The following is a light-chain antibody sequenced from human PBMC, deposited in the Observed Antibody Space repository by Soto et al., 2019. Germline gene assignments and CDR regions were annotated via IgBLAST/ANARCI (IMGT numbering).Light chain of an antibody. Sequence: DIQMTQSPSSLSASVGDRVTITCRASQSISTYLNWYQQKPGKAPKLLIYAASSLQSGVPSRFSGSGSETDFTLTISSLQPEDCATYSCQQSYSTTWTFGQGTKVEIK. J-gene: IGKJ1*01. CDR3: QQSYSTTWT. CDR1: QSISTY. V-gene: IGKV1-39*01. CDR2: AAS.